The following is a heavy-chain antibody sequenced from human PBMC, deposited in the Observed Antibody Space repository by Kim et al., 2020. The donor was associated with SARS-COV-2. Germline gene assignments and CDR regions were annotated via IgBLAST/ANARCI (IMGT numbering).Heavy chain of an antibody. Sequence: GGSLRLSCAASGFTFSSYSMNWVRQAPGKGLEWVSSISSSSSYIYYADAVKGRFTISRDNAKNSLSLQMNSLRAEDTVVYYCARDQDIVATIAAYYYYYGMDVSGQGTTVTVSS. CDR2: ISSSSSYI. D-gene: IGHD5-12*01. J-gene: IGHJ6*02. CDR3: ARDQDIVATIAAYYYYYGMDV. CDR1: GFTFSSYS. V-gene: IGHV3-21*01.